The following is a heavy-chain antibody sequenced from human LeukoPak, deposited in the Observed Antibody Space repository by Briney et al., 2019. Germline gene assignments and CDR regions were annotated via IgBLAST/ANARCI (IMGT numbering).Heavy chain of an antibody. CDR3: ARGRVVANTKSITYHWFDP. D-gene: IGHD3-22*01. CDR1: GYTFTGYY. J-gene: IGHJ5*02. Sequence: ASVKVSCKASGYTFTGYYIHWVRQAPGQGLEWMGWINPNTGGTKYAQKFRGRVTMTRDTSITTVYMGLNRLRSDDTAVYFCARGRVVANTKSITYHWFDPWGQGTLVTVSS. V-gene: IGHV1-2*02. CDR2: INPNTGGT.